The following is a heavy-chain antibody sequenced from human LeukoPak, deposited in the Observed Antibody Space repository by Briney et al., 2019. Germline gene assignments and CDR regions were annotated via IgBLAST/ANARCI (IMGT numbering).Heavy chain of an antibody. CDR3: AKHTLVDY. V-gene: IGHV3-23*01. CDR1: GFTFSSYA. J-gene: IGHJ4*02. CDR2: ITGSGGT. Sequence: PGGSLRLSCAASGFTFSSYAMSWVRQAPGKGLEWVSLITGSGGTYYADSVKGRFIISRDNPKNTLYLQMNSLRAEDTAVYYCAKHTLVDYWGQGTLVTVSS.